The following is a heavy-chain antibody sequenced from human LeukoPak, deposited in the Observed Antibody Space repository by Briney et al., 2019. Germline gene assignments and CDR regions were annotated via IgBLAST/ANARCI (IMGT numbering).Heavy chain of an antibody. CDR1: GFTVSTYY. Sequence: GGSLRLSCAASGFTVSTYYMTWVRQAAGKGLECVSVMYSGGSTYYADSVKGRFTVSRDNSKNTLYLQMNSLRAEDTAMYYCARGLGYCTSTTCLLTFDYWGPGTLVTVSS. J-gene: IGHJ4*02. D-gene: IGHD2-2*01. V-gene: IGHV3-53*01. CDR3: ARGLGYCTSTTCLLTFDY. CDR2: MYSGGST.